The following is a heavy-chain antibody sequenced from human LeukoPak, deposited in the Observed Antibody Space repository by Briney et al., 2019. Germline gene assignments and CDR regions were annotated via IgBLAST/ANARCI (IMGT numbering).Heavy chain of an antibody. D-gene: IGHD6-6*01. CDR1: GGSISSYY. V-gene: IGHV4-59*12. CDR3: ARNLPEYSSSLIRFDP. J-gene: IGHJ5*02. CDR2: IYYSGST. Sequence: SETLSLTCTVSGGSISSYYWSWIRQPPGKGLEWIGYIYYSGSTNYNPSLKSRVTISVDTSKNQFSLKLSSVTAADTAVYYCARNLPEYSSSLIRFDPWGQGTLVTVSS.